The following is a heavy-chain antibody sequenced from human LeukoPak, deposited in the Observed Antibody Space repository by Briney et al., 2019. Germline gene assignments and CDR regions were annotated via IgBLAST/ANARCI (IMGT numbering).Heavy chain of an antibody. V-gene: IGHV3-15*01. CDR1: GFTFSNAW. J-gene: IGHJ4*02. Sequence: TPGGSLTLSRAPSGFTFSNAWMNWLRQAPGKGLEWVGRIKSKVHGRTLEYAAPVKGRFTISRDDSENTLHLQMSSLTTEDTAVYYCATDRDATHLNYWGEGALVTVSS. CDR3: ATDRDATHLNY. D-gene: IGHD5-24*01. CDR2: IKSKVHGRTL.